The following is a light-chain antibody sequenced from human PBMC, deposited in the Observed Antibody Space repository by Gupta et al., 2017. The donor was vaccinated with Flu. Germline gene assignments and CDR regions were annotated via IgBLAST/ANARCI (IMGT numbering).Light chain of an antibody. CDR1: SSDLGGYNY. Sequence: QSALTQPASVSGSPGQSITISCTGTSSDLGGYNYVSWYQHHPGKAPKLMIFEVSNRPSGVSNRFSGSKSDTASLTISGLQADDEANYYCSSFTNTNTLVVFGGGTKLTVL. V-gene: IGLV2-14*01. CDR3: SSFTNTNTLVV. J-gene: IGLJ2*01. CDR2: EVS.